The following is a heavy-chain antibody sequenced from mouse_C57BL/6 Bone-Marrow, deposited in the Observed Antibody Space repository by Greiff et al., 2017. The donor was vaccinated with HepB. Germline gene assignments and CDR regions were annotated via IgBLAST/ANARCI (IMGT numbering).Heavy chain of an antibody. J-gene: IGHJ3*01. CDR1: GYTFTSYW. Sequence: VQLQQPGAELVKPGASVKMSCKASGYTFTSYWITWVKQRPGQGLEWIGDIYPGSGSTNYNEKFKSKATLTVDTSSSTAYMQLSSLTSKDSAVYYCAREGIYYGNPWFAYWGQGTLVTVSA. D-gene: IGHD2-1*01. CDR3: AREGIYYGNPWFAY. V-gene: IGHV1-55*01. CDR2: IYPGSGST.